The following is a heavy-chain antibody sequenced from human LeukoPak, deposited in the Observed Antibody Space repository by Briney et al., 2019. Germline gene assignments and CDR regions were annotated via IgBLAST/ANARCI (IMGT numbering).Heavy chain of an antibody. CDR3: ARDSGSSGWTRFDY. CDR2: IYSSGST. Sequence: KPSETLSLTCTVSSGSITSYYWSWIRQPAGNGLEWIGRIYSSGSTNYNPSLKSRVTMSVGTSKNQFSLKLSSVTAADTAVYYCARDSGSSGWTRFDYWGQGTLVTVSS. J-gene: IGHJ4*02. CDR1: SGSITSYY. D-gene: IGHD6-19*01. V-gene: IGHV4-4*07.